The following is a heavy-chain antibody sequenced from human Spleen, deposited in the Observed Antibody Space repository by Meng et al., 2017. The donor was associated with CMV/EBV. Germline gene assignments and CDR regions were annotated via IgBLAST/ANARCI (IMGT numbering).Heavy chain of an antibody. CDR3: ARIGSSGWFDY. D-gene: IGHD6-19*01. Sequence: CAVSGGSISSINLWSWVRQPPGQGLEWIGEIYHSGNTNYNPSLRSRVTISLDKSKNQSSLNLSSVTAADTAVYYCARIGSSGWFDYWGQGTLVTVSS. J-gene: IGHJ4*02. CDR2: IYHSGNT. CDR1: GGSISSINL. V-gene: IGHV4-4*02.